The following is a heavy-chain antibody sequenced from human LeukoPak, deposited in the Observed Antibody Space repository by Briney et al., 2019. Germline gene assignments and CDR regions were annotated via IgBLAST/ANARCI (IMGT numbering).Heavy chain of an antibody. CDR1: GYTFTGYY. V-gene: IGHV1-2*02. J-gene: IGHJ6*03. Sequence: GASVKVSCKASGYTFTGYYMHWVRQAPGQGLEWMGWINPNSGGTNYAQKFQGRVTMTRDTSTSTTYMELSRLRSDDTAVYYCASGPHYYYYYMDVWGKGTTVTVSS. CDR2: INPNSGGT. CDR3: ASGPHYYYYYMDV.